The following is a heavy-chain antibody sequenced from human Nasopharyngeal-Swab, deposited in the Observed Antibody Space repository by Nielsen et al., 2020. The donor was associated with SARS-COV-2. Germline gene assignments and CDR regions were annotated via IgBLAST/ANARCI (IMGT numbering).Heavy chain of an antibody. CDR3: AREPYYDSSGYYYSDAFDI. CDR2: ISAYNGNT. CDR1: GYTFTSYG. V-gene: IGHV1-18*01. D-gene: IGHD3-22*01. J-gene: IGHJ3*02. Sequence: ASVKVSCKASGYTFTSYGISWVRQAPGQGLEWMGWISAYNGNTNYAQKLQGRVTMTTDTSTSTAYMELRSLRSDDTAVYYCAREPYYDSSGYYYSDAFDIWGRGTMVTVSS.